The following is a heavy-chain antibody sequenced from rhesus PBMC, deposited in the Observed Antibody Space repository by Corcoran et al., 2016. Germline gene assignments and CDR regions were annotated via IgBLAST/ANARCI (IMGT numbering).Heavy chain of an antibody. CDR3: ARFKDGSNRNSLDV. J-gene: IGHJ5-2*02. V-gene: IGHV4S9*01. Sequence: QVQLQESGPGLVKPSETLSLTCAVSGGSISDYYYWNWLCQPPGRGLEGIGNIYGNRPSTSYTPSLKSRVTISKDTPKNQFFLKLSSGTAADTAVYYCARFKDGSNRNSLDVWGRGVLVTVSS. CDR2: IYGNRPST. D-gene: IGHD4-4*01. CDR1: GGSISDYYY.